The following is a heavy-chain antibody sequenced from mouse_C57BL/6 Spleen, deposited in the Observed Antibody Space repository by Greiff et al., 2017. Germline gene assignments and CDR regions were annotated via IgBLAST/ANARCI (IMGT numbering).Heavy chain of an antibody. J-gene: IGHJ4*01. D-gene: IGHD4-1*01. CDR1: GYAFSSYW. CDR3: ARSELGPYYAMDY. Sequence: QVQLKESGAELVKPGASVKISCKASGYAFSSYWMNWVKQRPGKGLEWIGQIYPGDGDTNYNGKFKGKATLTADKSSSTAYMQLSSLTSEDSAVYFCARSELGPYYAMDYWGQGTSVTVSS. CDR2: IYPGDGDT. V-gene: IGHV1-80*01.